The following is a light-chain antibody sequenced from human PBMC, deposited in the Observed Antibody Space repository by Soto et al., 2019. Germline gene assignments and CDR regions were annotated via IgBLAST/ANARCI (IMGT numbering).Light chain of an antibody. CDR1: ESISSY. V-gene: IGKV3-11*01. Sequence: EIVLIQSPATLSLSPGDRATLSCRASESISSYLAWYQQKPNQAPRLLIYDASNRATGIPARFSGSGSGTDFTLTIRSLDPEDFAVYYCQHRSKWPLTFGGGTKVEIK. CDR3: QHRSKWPLT. J-gene: IGKJ4*01. CDR2: DAS.